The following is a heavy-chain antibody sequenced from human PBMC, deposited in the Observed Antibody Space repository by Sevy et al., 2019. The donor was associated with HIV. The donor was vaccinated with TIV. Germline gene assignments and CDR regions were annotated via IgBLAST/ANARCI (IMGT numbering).Heavy chain of an antibody. V-gene: IGHV3-20*04. CDR3: ARGYGDYDGGDY. Sequence: GGSLRLSCAASGFTFDDYGMSWVRQAPGKGLEWVSGISWNGGSTGYADSVKGRFTISRDNAKNSLYLQMNSLRAEDTALYYCARGYGDYDGGDYWGQGTLVTVSS. CDR2: ISWNGGST. CDR1: GFTFDDYG. D-gene: IGHD4-17*01. J-gene: IGHJ4*02.